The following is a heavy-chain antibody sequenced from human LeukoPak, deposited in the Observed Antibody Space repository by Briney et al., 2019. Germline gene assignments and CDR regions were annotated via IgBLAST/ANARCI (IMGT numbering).Heavy chain of an antibody. CDR1: GGSISSSNW. CDR3: ARCISYYFDY. J-gene: IGHJ4*02. V-gene: IGHV4-4*02. Sequence: PSETLSLTCAVSGGSISSSNWWSWVRQPPGKGLEWIGEIYHSGSTNYNPSLKSRVTISVDTSKNQFSLKLSSVTAADTAIYYCARCISYYFDYWGQETLVIVSS. CDR2: IYHSGST.